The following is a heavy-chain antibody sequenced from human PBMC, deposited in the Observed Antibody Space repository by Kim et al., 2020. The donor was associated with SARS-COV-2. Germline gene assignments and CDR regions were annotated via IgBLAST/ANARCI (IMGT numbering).Heavy chain of an antibody. V-gene: IGHV6-1*01. CDR3: ARDQPSEGRDGYTPDSYGMDV. CDR1: GDSVSSNSAA. D-gene: IGHD5-12*01. Sequence: SQTLSLTCAISGDSVSSNSAAWNWIRQSPSRGLEWLGRTYYRSKWYNDYAVSVKSRITINPDTSKNQFSLQLNSVTPEDTAVYYCARDQPSEGRDGYTPDSYGMDVWGQGTTVTVSS. CDR2: TYYRSKWYN. J-gene: IGHJ6*02.